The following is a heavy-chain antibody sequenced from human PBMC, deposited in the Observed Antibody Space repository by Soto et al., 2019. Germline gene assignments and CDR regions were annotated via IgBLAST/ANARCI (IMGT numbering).Heavy chain of an antibody. CDR2: ISGSGGST. CDR1: GFTFSNYA. V-gene: IGHV3-23*01. Sequence: EVQLLESGGGLVQPGGSLRLSCAASGFTFSNYAMNWVRQAPGKGLEWVSVISGSGGSTYYADSVKGRFTISRDNSKNSLYLQMNSLRAEDTAVYYSASRNSGWYFDYWGQGTLVTVSS. D-gene: IGHD6-19*01. CDR3: ASRNSGWYFDY. J-gene: IGHJ4*02.